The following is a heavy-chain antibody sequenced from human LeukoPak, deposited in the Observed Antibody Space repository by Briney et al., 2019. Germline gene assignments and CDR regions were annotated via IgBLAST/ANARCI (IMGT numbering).Heavy chain of an antibody. V-gene: IGHV4-39*07. D-gene: IGHD3-22*01. J-gene: IGHJ4*02. CDR1: GGSISSSSSGWGWY. Sequence: SETLSLTCIVSGGSISSSSSGWGWYWGWIRQPPGKGLEWIGSIYYSGSTYYNPSLKGRVTISVDTSKNQFSMNLNSVTAADTAVYYCARYYYESSGYYYFDYWGQGTLVTVSS. CDR3: ARYYYESSGYYYFDY. CDR2: IYYSGST.